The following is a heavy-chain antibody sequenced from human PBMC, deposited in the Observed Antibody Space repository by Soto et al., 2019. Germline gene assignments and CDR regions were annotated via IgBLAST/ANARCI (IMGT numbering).Heavy chain of an antibody. CDR1: GFTFSTYW. V-gene: IGHV3-74*01. J-gene: IGHJ4*02. D-gene: IGHD6-13*01. CDR3: ARGIENYSYFDY. Sequence: EVQLVESGGGLVQPGGSLRLSCAASGFTFSTYWMHWVRQTPGKGLVWVSRVNSDGNDTVYADSVKGRFTLSRDNAKNTVFLQMSSLRADDTAVYYCARGIENYSYFDYWGQGIVVTVSS. CDR2: VNSDGNDT.